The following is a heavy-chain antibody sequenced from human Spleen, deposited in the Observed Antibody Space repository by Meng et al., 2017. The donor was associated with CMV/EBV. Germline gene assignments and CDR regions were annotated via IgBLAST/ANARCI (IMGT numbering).Heavy chain of an antibody. CDR1: GGTFSSYA. Sequence: SVKVSCKASGGTFSSYAIIWVRQAPGQGLEWMGGIIPILGIANYAQKFQGRVTITADKSTSTAYMELSSLRSEDTAAYYCARAAPPRGRACSSTSCYYYYYGMDVWGQGTTVTVSS. J-gene: IGHJ6*02. D-gene: IGHD2-2*01. CDR3: ARAAPPRGRACSSTSCYYYYYGMDV. CDR2: IIPILGIA. V-gene: IGHV1-69*10.